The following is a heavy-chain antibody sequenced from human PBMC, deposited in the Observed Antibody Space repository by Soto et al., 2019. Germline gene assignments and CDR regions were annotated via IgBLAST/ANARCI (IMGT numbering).Heavy chain of an antibody. CDR1: GGAFSSYG. CDR2: TIPMSGTA. J-gene: IGHJ3*02. CDR3: ARENYYGSGSYYRDAFDI. D-gene: IGHD3-10*01. V-gene: IGHV1-69*13. Sequence: GASVKVSCKASGGAFSSYGIHWVRQAPGQGLEWMGGTIPMSGTANYAQNFQGRVAISVDESTRAAYMELRSLKSEDTAMYYCARENYYGSGSYYRDAFDIWGQGTMVTVSS.